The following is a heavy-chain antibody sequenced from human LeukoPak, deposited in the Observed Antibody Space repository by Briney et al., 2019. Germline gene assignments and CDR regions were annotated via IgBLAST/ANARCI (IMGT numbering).Heavy chain of an antibody. CDR3: ARASYCTNGVCYIFAGDAFDI. CDR1: GYTFTSYY. J-gene: IGHJ3*02. CDR2: INPSGGST. Sequence: ASVKVSCKASGYTFTSYYMHWVRQAPGQGLEWMGIINPSGGSTSYAQKFQGRVTMTRDMSTSTVYMELSSLRSEDTAVYYCARASYCTNGVCYIFAGDAFDIWGQGTMVTVSS. D-gene: IGHD2-8*01. V-gene: IGHV1-46*01.